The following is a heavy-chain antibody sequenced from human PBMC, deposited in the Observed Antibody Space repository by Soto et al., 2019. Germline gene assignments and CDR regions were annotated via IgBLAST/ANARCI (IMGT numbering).Heavy chain of an antibody. D-gene: IGHD3-10*01. CDR1: GFTFSSYA. Sequence: PGGSLRLSCAASGFTFSSYAMSWVRQAPGKGLEWVSAISGSGGSTYYADSVKGRFTISRDNSKNTLYLQLNSLRAEDTAVYHCVRDYYHVSGSSFDIPLDYWGQGTLVTVSS. V-gene: IGHV3-23*01. CDR2: ISGSGGST. J-gene: IGHJ4*02. CDR3: VRDYYHVSGSSFDIPLDY.